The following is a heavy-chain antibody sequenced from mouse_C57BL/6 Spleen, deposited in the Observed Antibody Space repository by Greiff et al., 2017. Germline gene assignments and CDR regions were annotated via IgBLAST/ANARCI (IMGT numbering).Heavy chain of an antibody. Sequence: QVQLQQSGAELVRPGTSVKVSCKASGYAFTNYLIEWVKQRPGQGLEWIGVINPGSGGTNYNEKFKGKATLTADKSSSTAYMQLSSLTSEDSAVYCCAREGYDYTFDYWGQGATLTAST. CDR1: GYAFTNYL. J-gene: IGHJ2*01. D-gene: IGHD2-4*01. CDR2: INPGSGGT. V-gene: IGHV1-54*01. CDR3: AREGYDYTFDY.